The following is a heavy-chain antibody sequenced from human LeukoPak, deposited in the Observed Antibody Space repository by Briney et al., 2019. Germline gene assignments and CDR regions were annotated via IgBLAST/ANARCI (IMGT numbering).Heavy chain of an antibody. CDR1: GFTFSSYA. J-gene: IGHJ4*02. CDR2: IYSGGST. V-gene: IGHV3-53*01. D-gene: IGHD5-12*01. CDR3: AREAVDPLGTDY. Sequence: GGSLRLSCAASGFTFSSYAMSWVRQAPGKGLEWVSVIYSGGSTYYADSVKGRFTISRDNSKNTLYLQMNSLRAEDTAVYYCAREAVDPLGTDYWGQGTLVTVSS.